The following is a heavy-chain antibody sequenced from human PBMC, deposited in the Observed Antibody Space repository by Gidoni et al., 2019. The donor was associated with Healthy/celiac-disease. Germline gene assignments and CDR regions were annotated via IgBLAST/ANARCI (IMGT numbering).Heavy chain of an antibody. Sequence: QVQLQQWGAGLLKPSETLSLTCAVYGGSFSGYYWSWIRQPPGKGLEWIGEINHSGSTNYNPSLKSRVTISVDTSKNQFSLKLSSVTAADTAVYYCARDYDYGDWHDAFDIWGQGTMVTVSS. CDR2: INHSGST. D-gene: IGHD4-17*01. J-gene: IGHJ3*02. CDR1: GGSFSGYY. V-gene: IGHV4-34*01. CDR3: ARDYDYGDWHDAFDI.